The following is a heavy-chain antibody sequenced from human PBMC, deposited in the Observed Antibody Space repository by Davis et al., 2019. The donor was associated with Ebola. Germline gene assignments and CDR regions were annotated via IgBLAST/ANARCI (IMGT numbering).Heavy chain of an antibody. V-gene: IGHV4-59*01. CDR1: GGSISSYY. CDR2: IYHSGST. D-gene: IGHD3-22*01. Sequence: SETLSLTCTVSGGSISSYYWSWIRQPPGKGLEWIGSIYHSGSTYYNPSLKSRVTISVDTSKNQFSLKLSSVTAADTAVYYCARDTSYYDNSGYYRESSENWQHWGQGTQVTVSS. CDR3: ARDTSYYDNSGYYRESSENWQH. J-gene: IGHJ1*01.